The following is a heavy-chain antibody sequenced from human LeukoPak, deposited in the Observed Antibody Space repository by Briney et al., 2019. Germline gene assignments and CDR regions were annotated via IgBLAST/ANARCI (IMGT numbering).Heavy chain of an antibody. J-gene: IGHJ5*02. CDR1: GFSLSTSGVG. CDR3: ALGRPGIAAAGPGGWFDP. V-gene: IGHV2-5*02. D-gene: IGHD6-13*01. CDR2: IYWDDDK. Sequence: SGPALVKPTQTLTLTCTFSGFSLSTSGVGVGWIRQPPGKALEWLALIYWDDDKRYSPSLKSRLTITKDTSKNQVVLTMTNMDPVDTATYYCALGRPGIAAAGPGGWFDPWGQGTLVTVSS.